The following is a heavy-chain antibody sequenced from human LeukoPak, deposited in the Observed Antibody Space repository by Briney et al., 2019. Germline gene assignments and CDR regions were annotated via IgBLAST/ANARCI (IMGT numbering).Heavy chain of an antibody. V-gene: IGHV3-21*01. Sequence: PGGSLRLSCAASGFTLSSYSMNWVGQAPGKGLEWVSSISSSSSYIYYADSVKGRFTISRDNAKNSLYLQMNSLRAEDTAVYYCASQGIAVAGTPFDYWGQGTLVTVSS. CDR2: ISSSSSYI. D-gene: IGHD6-19*01. CDR3: ASQGIAVAGTPFDY. J-gene: IGHJ4*02. CDR1: GFTLSSYS.